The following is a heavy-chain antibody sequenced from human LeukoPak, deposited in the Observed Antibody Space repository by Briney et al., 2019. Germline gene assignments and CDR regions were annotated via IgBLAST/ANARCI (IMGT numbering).Heavy chain of an antibody. CDR3: ATSTGSGGSCYSD. CDR1: GFTFSSYA. V-gene: IGHV3-30*04. Sequence: GGSLRLSCAASGFTFSSYAIHWVRQAPGKGLEWVAVIAYDGSYRYYADSVKGRFTISRDNSKNTLYLQMNSLRAEDTAVYYCATSTGSGGSCYSDWGQGTLVTVSS. D-gene: IGHD2-15*01. CDR2: IAYDGSYR. J-gene: IGHJ4*02.